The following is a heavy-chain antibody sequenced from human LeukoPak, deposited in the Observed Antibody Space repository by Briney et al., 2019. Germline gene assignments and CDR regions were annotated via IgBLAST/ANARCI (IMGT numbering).Heavy chain of an antibody. J-gene: IGHJ6*03. D-gene: IGHD2-2*01. CDR2: IYTSGST. CDR1: GGSISSYY. V-gene: IGHV4-4*07. CDR3: ARDRPVPYCSSTSCYGSSYYYYMDV. Sequence: PSETLSLTCTVSGGSISSYYWSWIRQPAGKGLEWIGRIYTSGSTNYNPSLKSRVTMSVDTSKNQFSLKLSSVTAADTAVYYCARDRPVPYCSSTSCYGSSYYYYMDVWGKGTTVTVSS.